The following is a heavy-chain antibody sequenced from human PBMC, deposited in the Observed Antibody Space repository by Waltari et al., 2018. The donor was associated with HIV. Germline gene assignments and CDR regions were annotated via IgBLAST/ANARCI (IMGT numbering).Heavy chain of an antibody. CDR1: GGSFSGSY. CDR2: INHSGST. J-gene: IGHJ6*02. V-gene: IGHV4-34*01. CDR3: ASTEILRNPTRSDFYGMDV. D-gene: IGHD3-10*01. Sequence: QVQLQQWGAGLLKPSETLSLTCAVYGGSFSGSYWSWIRQPPGQRLEWIGEINHSGSTNYNPSLKSRVTISVDTSKNQFSLKLSSVTAADTAVYYCASTEILRNPTRSDFYGMDVWGQGTTVTVSS.